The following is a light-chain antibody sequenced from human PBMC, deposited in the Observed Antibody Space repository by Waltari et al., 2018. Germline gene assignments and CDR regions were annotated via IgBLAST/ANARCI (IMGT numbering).Light chain of an antibody. Sequence: SYELTQPPSVSVSPGQTARITCSGDALPRQYAYWYQQRPGQAPMLMIYQDTQRPSEIPERFSGSSSGTTVTLTISEVQAEDDADYYCQSADGSGTYVVFGGGTELTVL. CDR1: ALPRQY. J-gene: IGLJ2*01. CDR2: QDT. V-gene: IGLV3-25*03. CDR3: QSADGSGTYVV.